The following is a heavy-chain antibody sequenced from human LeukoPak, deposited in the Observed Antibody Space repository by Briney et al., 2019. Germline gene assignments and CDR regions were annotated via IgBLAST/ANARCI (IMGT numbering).Heavy chain of an antibody. V-gene: IGHV4-38-2*01. CDR3: ARRKGIAAASWDYFDY. Sequence: SETLSLTCAVSGYSISSGYYWGWIRQPPGKGLEWIGSIYHSGSTYYNPSLKSRVTISVDTSKNQFSLKLSSVTAADTAVYYCARRKGIAAASWDYFDYWGQGTLVTVSS. J-gene: IGHJ4*02. CDR2: IYHSGST. CDR1: GYSISSGYY. D-gene: IGHD6-13*01.